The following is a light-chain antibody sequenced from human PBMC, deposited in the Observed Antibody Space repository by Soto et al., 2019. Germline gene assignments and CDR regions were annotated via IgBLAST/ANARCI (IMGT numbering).Light chain of an antibody. CDR1: QSISSN. Sequence: EIVMTQSPATLSVSPGERATLSCRASQSISSNLAWYQQKPGQAPRLLIYGASTRATGIPARFSGGGCGTEFTLTISSLQSEDFGVYYCQQYNSWPPITFGQGTRLEIK. CDR2: GAS. CDR3: QQYNSWPPIT. J-gene: IGKJ5*01. V-gene: IGKV3-15*01.